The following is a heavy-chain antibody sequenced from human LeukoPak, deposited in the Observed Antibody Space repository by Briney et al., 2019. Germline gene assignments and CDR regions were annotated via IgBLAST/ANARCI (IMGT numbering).Heavy chain of an antibody. Sequence: GGSLRLSRAASGFTFSTYWMHWVRQVPGKGPVWVSRIYSDGSSTNYADSVKGRFTMSRDNAKNTLYLQMNSLRAEDTAVYYCARGGQGYCSGGGCYPFDYWGQGTLVTVSS. CDR1: GFTFSTYW. CDR3: ARGGQGYCSGGGCYPFDY. V-gene: IGHV3-74*01. CDR2: IYSDGSST. J-gene: IGHJ4*02. D-gene: IGHD2-15*01.